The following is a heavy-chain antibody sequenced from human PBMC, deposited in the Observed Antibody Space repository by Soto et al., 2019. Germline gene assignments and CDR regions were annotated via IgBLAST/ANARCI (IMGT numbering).Heavy chain of an antibody. V-gene: IGHV4-31*03. J-gene: IGHJ2*01. CDR2: IYYSGST. CDR3: ARGPTGDPYWYFDL. D-gene: IGHD4-17*01. Sequence: QVQLQESGPGLVKPSQTLSLTCTVSGGSISSGGYYWSWIRQHPGKGLEWIGYIYYSGSTYYNPSLKSRVTISVDTSKNQFSLKLSSVTAADTAVYYCARGPTGDPYWYFDLWGRGTLVTVSS. CDR1: GGSISSGGYY.